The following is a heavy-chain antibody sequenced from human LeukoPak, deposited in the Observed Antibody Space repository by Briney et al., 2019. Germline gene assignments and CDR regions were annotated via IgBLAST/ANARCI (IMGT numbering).Heavy chain of an antibody. D-gene: IGHD6-13*01. CDR3: RRVAHSSSWYFFDS. CDR1: GGSFSGYY. Sequence: PSETLSLTCAVYGGSFSGYYWSWIRQPPGKGLEWIGEITHNGSTSYNPSLKSRVTISEDTSKNEFSLNLSSVTAADTAVYYCRRVAHSSSWYFFDSWGQGTLVTVSS. CDR2: ITHNGST. J-gene: IGHJ4*02. V-gene: IGHV4-34*01.